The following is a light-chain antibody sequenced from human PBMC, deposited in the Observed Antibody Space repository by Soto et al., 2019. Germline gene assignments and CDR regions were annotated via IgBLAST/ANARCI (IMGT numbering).Light chain of an antibody. Sequence: AIQMTQSPPSLSASVGDRVTISCRASQDIRTDLGWYQQRPGEAPKLLIYGTSTLQSGVPSRFSGSESGTDFTLTISSLQPEDFATYYCLQDYNYPRTFGQGTKVEVK. CDR2: GTS. CDR1: QDIRTD. CDR3: LQDYNYPRT. V-gene: IGKV1-6*01. J-gene: IGKJ1*01.